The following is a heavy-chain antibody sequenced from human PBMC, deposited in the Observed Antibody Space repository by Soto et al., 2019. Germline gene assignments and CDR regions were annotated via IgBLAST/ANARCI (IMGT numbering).Heavy chain of an antibody. Sequence: SETLSLTCTVSGGSVSSGSYYWGWIRQPPGKGLEWIGYIYHSGSTNYNPSLKSRVTISVDTSKNQFSLKLSSVTAADTAVYYCARDYSSSTNYYYGMDVWGQGTTVTVSS. V-gene: IGHV4-61*01. CDR1: GGSVSSGSYY. CDR3: ARDYSSSTNYYYGMDV. CDR2: IYHSGST. J-gene: IGHJ6*02. D-gene: IGHD6-6*01.